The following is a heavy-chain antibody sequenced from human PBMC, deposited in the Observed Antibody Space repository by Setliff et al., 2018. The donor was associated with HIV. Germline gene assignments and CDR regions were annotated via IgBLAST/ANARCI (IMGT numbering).Heavy chain of an antibody. Sequence: GESLRLSCAASGFTFSDKSMSWVRQAPGMGLEWVSTISGSGGDTYYADSAKGRFTILRDNSKNTLYLQINTLRVEDTAVYYCTKNDFGGRWDWGQGTLVTVSS. CDR2: ISGSGGDT. D-gene: IGHD1-1*01. J-gene: IGHJ4*02. CDR3: TKNDFGGRWD. V-gene: IGHV3-23*01. CDR1: GFTFSDKS.